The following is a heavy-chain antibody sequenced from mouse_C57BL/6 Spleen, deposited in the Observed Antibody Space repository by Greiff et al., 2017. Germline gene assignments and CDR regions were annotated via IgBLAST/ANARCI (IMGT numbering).Heavy chain of an antibody. CDR1: GYTFTSYW. CDR2: IYPGNSDT. CDR3: TRGDYGSSGASYAMDY. Sequence: EVQLQQSGTVLARPGASVKMSCKTSGYTFTSYWMHWVKQRPGQGLEWIGAIYPGNSDTSYNQKFKGKAKLTAVTSASTAYMELSSLTNEDSAVYYGTRGDYGSSGASYAMDYWGQGTSVTVSS. J-gene: IGHJ4*01. D-gene: IGHD1-1*01. V-gene: IGHV1-5*01.